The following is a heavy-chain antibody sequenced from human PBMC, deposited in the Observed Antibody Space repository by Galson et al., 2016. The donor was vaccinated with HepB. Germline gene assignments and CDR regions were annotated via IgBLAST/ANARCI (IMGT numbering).Heavy chain of an antibody. V-gene: IGHV3-7*01. J-gene: IGHJ4*02. CDR2: IKQDGSEK. CDR3: ARGGYDSRCYNIRWNDY. Sequence: SLRLSCAASGFTFSFSNYWMSWVRQAPGKGLEWVANIKQDGSEKYYVDSVKGRFTISRDNAKNSLYLQMNSLRAEDTAVYFCARGGYDSRCYNIRWNDYWGQGTLVTVSS. CDR1: GFTFSFSNYW. D-gene: IGHD3-22*01.